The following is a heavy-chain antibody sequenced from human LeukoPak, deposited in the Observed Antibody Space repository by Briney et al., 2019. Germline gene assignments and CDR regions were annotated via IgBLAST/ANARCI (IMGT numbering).Heavy chain of an antibody. CDR3: ARDLVEYYDSSGYEFDY. CDR1: GYTFTGYY. V-gene: IGHV1-46*01. CDR2: INPSGGST. J-gene: IGHJ4*02. Sequence: ASVKVSCKVSGYTFTGYYLHWVRQAPGQGLEWMGIINPSGGSTSYAQKFQGRVTMTRDTSTSTVYMELSSLRSEDTAVYYCARDLVEYYDSSGYEFDYWGQGTLVTVSS. D-gene: IGHD3-22*01.